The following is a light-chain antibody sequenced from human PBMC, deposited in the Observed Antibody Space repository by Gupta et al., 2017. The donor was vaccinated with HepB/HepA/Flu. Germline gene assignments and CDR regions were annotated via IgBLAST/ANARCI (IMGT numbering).Light chain of an antibody. V-gene: IGLV1-44*01. J-gene: IGLJ2*01. Sequence: QSVLTQPPSASGTPGQTVTISCSGSHSNIGSNTFTWYQHLPGTAPKLLIYTNDKRHSGVPGRFSASKSGTSASLAISGLQSEDEAEYYCASWDNTRKAPIFGGGTKLTVL. CDR3: ASWDNTRKAPI. CDR1: HSNIGSNT. CDR2: TND.